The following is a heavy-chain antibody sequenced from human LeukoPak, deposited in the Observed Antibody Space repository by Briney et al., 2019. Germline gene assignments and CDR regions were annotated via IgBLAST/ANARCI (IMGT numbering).Heavy chain of an antibody. V-gene: IGHV4-4*07. CDR2: IYTSGST. CDR3: ARSYYYDSSGYPARYFDL. CDR1: GGSISSYY. D-gene: IGHD3-22*01. J-gene: IGHJ2*01. Sequence: SETLSLTGTVSGGSISSYYWSWIRQPAGKGLEWIGRIYTSGSTNYNPSLKSRVTMSVDTSKNQFSLKLSSVTAADTAVYYCARSYYYDSSGYPARYFDLWGRGTLVTVSS.